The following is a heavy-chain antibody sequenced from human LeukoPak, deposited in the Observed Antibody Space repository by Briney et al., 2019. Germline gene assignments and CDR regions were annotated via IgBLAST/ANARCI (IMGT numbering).Heavy chain of an antibody. CDR2: MNPNSGNT. Sequence: ASVRVSCKASGYTFTSYDINWVRQATGQGLEWMGWMNPNSGNTGYAQKFQGRVTMTRNTSISTAYMELSSLRSEDTAVYYCARSIIGTAAGEYYFDYWGQRTLVTVSS. V-gene: IGHV1-8*01. J-gene: IGHJ4*02. CDR3: ARSIIGTAAGEYYFDY. CDR1: GYTFTSYD. D-gene: IGHD6-13*01.